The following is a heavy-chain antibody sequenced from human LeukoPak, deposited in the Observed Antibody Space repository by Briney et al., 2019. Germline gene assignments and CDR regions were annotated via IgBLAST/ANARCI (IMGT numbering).Heavy chain of an antibody. J-gene: IGHJ6*02. CDR2: IYYSGST. D-gene: IGHD3-22*01. V-gene: IGHV4-59*01. CDR3: ARSFDSRGYYYYGMDV. CDR1: GGSIRSYY. Sequence: SETLSLTCTVSGGSIRSYYWSWIRHPPGKGLEAIGYIYYSGSTIYNSSLKSRVTISLDTPKNQFSLKLSSVTAADTAVYYCARSFDSRGYYYYGMDVWGQGTTVTVSS.